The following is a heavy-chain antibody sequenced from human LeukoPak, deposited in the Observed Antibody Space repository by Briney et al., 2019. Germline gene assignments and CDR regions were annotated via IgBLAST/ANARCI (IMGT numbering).Heavy chain of an antibody. CDR3: ARTFASYYLSGLDY. CDR2: INPNSGST. CDR1: GYPFTGYY. V-gene: IGHV1-2*02. Sequence: GASVKVFCKASGYPFTGYYIHWVRQAPGQGLEWMGWINPNSGSTNSAQKFQVRVTMTRDTSITAAYMELSSLRSDDTAVYYCARTFASYYLSGLDYWGQGTLVTVSS. J-gene: IGHJ4*02. D-gene: IGHD5-18*01.